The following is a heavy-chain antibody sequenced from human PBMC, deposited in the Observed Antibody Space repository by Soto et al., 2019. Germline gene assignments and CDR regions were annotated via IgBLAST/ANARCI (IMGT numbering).Heavy chain of an antibody. V-gene: IGHV3-48*02. D-gene: IGHD3-3*01. CDR2: ISSSSSTI. Sequence: PGGSLRLSCAASGFTFSSYSMNWVRQAPGKGLEWVSYISSSSSTIYYADYVKGRFTISRDNAKNSLYLQMNSLRDEDTAVYYCSRDRGPYYDFWSGYSDAFDIWGQGTMVTVSS. J-gene: IGHJ3*02. CDR1: GFTFSSYS. CDR3: SRDRGPYYDFWSGYSDAFDI.